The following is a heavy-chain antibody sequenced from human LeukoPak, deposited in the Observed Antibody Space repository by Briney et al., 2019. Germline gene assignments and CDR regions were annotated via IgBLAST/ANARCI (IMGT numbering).Heavy chain of an antibody. CDR3: ARDLSVAVADNDY. J-gene: IGHJ4*02. Sequence: TSETLSLTCAVYGGSFSGYYWSWIRQPPGKGLEWIGEINHSGSTNYNPSLKSRVTISVDTSKNQFSLKLSSVTAADTAVYYCARDLSVAVADNDYWGQGTLVTVSS. V-gene: IGHV4-34*01. CDR1: GGSFSGYY. D-gene: IGHD6-19*01. CDR2: INHSGST.